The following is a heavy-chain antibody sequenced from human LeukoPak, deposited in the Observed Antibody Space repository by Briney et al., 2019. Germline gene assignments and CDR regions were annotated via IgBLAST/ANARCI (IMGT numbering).Heavy chain of an antibody. CDR2: IWYDGSNK. CDR3: ARGGYCSGGSCYKFFDY. D-gene: IGHD2-15*01. V-gene: IGHV3-33*01. J-gene: IGHJ4*02. Sequence: GRSLRLSCAASGFTFSSYGMHWVRQAPGKGLEWVAVIWYDGSNKYYVDSVKGRFTISRDNSKNTLYLQMNSLRAEDTAVYYCARGGYCSGGSCYKFFDYWGQGTLVTVSS. CDR1: GFTFSSYG.